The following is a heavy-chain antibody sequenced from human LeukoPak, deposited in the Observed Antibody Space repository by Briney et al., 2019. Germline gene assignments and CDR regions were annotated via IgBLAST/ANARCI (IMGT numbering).Heavy chain of an antibody. CDR1: VFTFSNYL. Sequence: PGGALRLSCVASVFTFSNYLMHWVRPAPGTGLVWVSRIYSDGSSTSYADSVKGRFTISRDNAKNTMYLQMNSLKAEDTAVYYCARDRSGWYRNAFDIWGQGTMVTVSS. CDR3: ARDRSGWYRNAFDI. D-gene: IGHD6-19*01. CDR2: IYSDGSST. J-gene: IGHJ3*02. V-gene: IGHV3-74*01.